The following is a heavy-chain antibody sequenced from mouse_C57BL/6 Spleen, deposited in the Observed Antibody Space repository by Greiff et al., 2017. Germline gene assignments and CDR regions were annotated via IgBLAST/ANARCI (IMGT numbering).Heavy chain of an antibody. D-gene: IGHD1-1*01. CDR1: GYTFTDYY. Sequence: VQLQQSGPELVKPGASVKISCKASGYTFTDYYMNWVKQSHGKSLEWIGDINPNNGGTSYNQKFKGKATLTVDKSSSTAYMELRSLTSEDSAVYYCASRLLLRSFDVWGTGTTVTVSS. CDR3: ASRLLLRSFDV. CDR2: INPNNGGT. J-gene: IGHJ1*03. V-gene: IGHV1-26*01.